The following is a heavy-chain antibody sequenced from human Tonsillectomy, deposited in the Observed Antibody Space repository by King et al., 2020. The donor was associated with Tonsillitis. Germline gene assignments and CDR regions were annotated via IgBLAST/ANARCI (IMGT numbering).Heavy chain of an antibody. V-gene: IGHV3-72*01. Sequence: VQLVESGGGLVQPGGSLTLSCAASGFTFSAYFMDWVRQTPGKGLEWIGRIRNKPAGYTTEYAASVKGRFTISIDDSRNSLYLQMNSLKSDDTAVYYCTKGDCRGGNCYAGDFWGQGTRVTVSS. J-gene: IGHJ4*02. CDR1: GFTFSAYF. D-gene: IGHD2-15*01. CDR3: TKGDCRGGNCYAGDF. CDR2: IRNKPAGYTT.